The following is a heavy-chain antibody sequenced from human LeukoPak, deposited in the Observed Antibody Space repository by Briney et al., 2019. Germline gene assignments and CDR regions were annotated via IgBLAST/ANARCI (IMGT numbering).Heavy chain of an antibody. V-gene: IGHV3-23*01. Sequence: QPGGSLRLSCAASGFTFSSFAMSWVRQAPGKGLEWVSSISAGGGSAYSADSVKGRFTISRDNSKDTLYLQMNGLRAEDTAVYYCAKGPGYYYGSGSNYFDYWGQGTLVTVSS. D-gene: IGHD3-10*01. J-gene: IGHJ4*02. CDR2: ISAGGGSA. CDR3: AKGPGYYYGSGSNYFDY. CDR1: GFTFSSFA.